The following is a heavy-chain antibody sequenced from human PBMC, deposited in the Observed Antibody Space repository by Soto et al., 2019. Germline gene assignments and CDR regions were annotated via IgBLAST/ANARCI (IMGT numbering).Heavy chain of an antibody. CDR2: IYYSGST. Sequence: TSETLSLTCTVSGGSISSSSYYWGWIRQPPGKGLEWIGSIYYSGSTYYNPSLKSRVTISVDTSKNQFSLKLSSVTAADTAVYYCARLPYCSSTSCFFDYWGRGTLVTVSS. CDR1: GGSISSSSYY. D-gene: IGHD2-2*01. J-gene: IGHJ4*02. CDR3: ARLPYCSSTSCFFDY. V-gene: IGHV4-39*01.